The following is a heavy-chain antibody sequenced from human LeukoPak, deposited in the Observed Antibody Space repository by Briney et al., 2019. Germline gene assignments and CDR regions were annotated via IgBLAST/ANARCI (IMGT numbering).Heavy chain of an antibody. D-gene: IGHD6-19*01. CDR3: AREPERSTGLYTDAFDM. V-gene: IGHV3-30*02. Sequence: GGSLRLSRAASGFTFSSYGMLWVRQAPGKGLEWVAFIRYDGSIQYYADSVKGRFTISRDNSKNTLYLQMNSLRAEDTAVYYCAREPERSTGLYTDAFDMWGQGTMVTVSS. CDR2: IRYDGSIQ. CDR1: GFTFSSYG. J-gene: IGHJ3*02.